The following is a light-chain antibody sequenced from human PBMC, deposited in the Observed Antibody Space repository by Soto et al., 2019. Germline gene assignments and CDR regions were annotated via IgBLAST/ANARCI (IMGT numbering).Light chain of an antibody. CDR3: QQSSSTPQT. V-gene: IGKV1-39*01. CDR1: QSSSIY. Sequence: DIQMTQSPSSLSASLGDRVNITCRASQSSSIYLHWYQQKPGKAPRLLIYAAYSLQSGVPSRFSGSGSGTVFSHSISSRHPEDFASYYCQQSSSTPQTVGGGTKGDMK. CDR2: AAY. J-gene: IGKJ4*01.